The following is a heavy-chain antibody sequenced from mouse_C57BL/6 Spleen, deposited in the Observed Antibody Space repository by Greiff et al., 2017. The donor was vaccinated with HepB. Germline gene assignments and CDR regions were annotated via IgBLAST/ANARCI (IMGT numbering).Heavy chain of an antibody. V-gene: IGHV1-22*01. J-gene: IGHJ4*01. D-gene: IGHD1-1*01. Sequence: EVQLQQSGPELVKPGASVKMSCKASGYTFTDYNMHWVKQSHGKSLEWIGYINPNNGGTSYNQKFKGKATLTVNKSSSTAYMERRSLTSEDSAVYYCAGGYGKSYAMDYWGQGTSVTVSS. CDR1: GYTFTDYN. CDR3: AGGYGKSYAMDY. CDR2: INPNNGGT.